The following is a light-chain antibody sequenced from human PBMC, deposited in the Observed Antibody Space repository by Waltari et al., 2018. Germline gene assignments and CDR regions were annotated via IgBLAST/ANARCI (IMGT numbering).Light chain of an antibody. CDR2: AAS. CDR3: QQSSSTPQT. CDR1: QSISY. Sequence: DIQMTQSPSSLSASVGDIVTITCRASQSISYLNWYQQKPGKAPKLLIYAASSLQSGVPLRFSGSGSGTDFTLTISSLQPEDFAAYYCQQSSSTPQTFGGGTKVEVK. V-gene: IGKV1-39*01. J-gene: IGKJ4*01.